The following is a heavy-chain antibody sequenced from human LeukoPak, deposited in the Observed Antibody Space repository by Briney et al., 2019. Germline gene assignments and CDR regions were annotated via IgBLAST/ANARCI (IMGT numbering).Heavy chain of an antibody. J-gene: IGHJ4*02. V-gene: IGHV4-59*12. D-gene: IGHD5-18*01. CDR2: IYYSGST. Sequence: SETLSLTCTVSGGSISSYYWSWIRQPPGKGLEWIGYIYYSGSTNYNPSLKSRVTISVDTSKNQFSLKLSSVTAADTAVYYCARDGRYTANGWDWGQGTLVTVSS. CDR3: ARDGRYTANGWD. CDR1: GGSISSYY.